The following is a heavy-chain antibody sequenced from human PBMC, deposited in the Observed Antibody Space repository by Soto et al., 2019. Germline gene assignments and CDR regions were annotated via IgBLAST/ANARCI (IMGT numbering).Heavy chain of an antibody. Sequence: GGSLRLSCAASGFTFSSYAMSWVRQAPGKGLEWVSAISGSGGSTYYADSVKGRFTISRDNSKNTLYLQMNSLRAEDTAVYYCATSSAVLRYFDWLTNFDYWGQGTLVTVSS. D-gene: IGHD3-9*01. J-gene: IGHJ4*02. CDR1: GFTFSSYA. CDR3: ATSSAVLRYFDWLTNFDY. CDR2: ISGSGGST. V-gene: IGHV3-23*01.